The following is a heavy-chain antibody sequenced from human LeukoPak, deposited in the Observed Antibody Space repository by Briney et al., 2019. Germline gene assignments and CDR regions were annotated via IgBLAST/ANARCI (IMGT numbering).Heavy chain of an antibody. J-gene: IGHJ5*02. CDR2: ISGSGAST. D-gene: IGHD1-14*01. CDR1: GFTFSSYA. CDR3: AKKYNTGLDP. Sequence: GGSLRLSCAASGFTFSSYAMSWVRQAPGKGLEWVSDISGSGASTYYADSVRGRFTISRDNSKNTLYLQMNSLRAEDTAAYYCAKKYNTGLDPWGQGTLVTVSS. V-gene: IGHV3-23*01.